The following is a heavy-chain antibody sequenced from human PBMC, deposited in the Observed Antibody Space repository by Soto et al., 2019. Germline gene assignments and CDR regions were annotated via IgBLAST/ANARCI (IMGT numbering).Heavy chain of an antibody. V-gene: IGHV3-33*08. CDR3: ARKAVGGSYWGVFDY. D-gene: IGHD1-26*01. CDR1: GFTFSSYS. J-gene: IGHJ4*02. CDR2: IWYDGSNK. Sequence: VQLVESGGGLVKPGGSLRLSCAASGFTFSSYSMNWVRQAPGKGLEWVAVIWYDGSNKYYADSVKGRFTISRDNSKNTLYLQMNSLRAEDTAVYYCARKAVGGSYWGVFDYWGQGTLVTVSS.